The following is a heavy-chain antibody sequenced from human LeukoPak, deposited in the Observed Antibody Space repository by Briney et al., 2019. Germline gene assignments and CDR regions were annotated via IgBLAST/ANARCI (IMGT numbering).Heavy chain of an antibody. D-gene: IGHD6-13*01. J-gene: IGHJ4*02. CDR3: ARDSRSTFDY. CDR2: IRYDGSNK. CDR1: GFTFSSYG. Sequence: GGSLRLSCAASGFTFSSYGMHWVREAPGKGLEWVAVIRYDGSNKYYADSVKGRFTISRDNSKNSLYLQMNSLRAEDTAVYYCARDSRSTFDYWGQGTLVTVSS. V-gene: IGHV3-33*01.